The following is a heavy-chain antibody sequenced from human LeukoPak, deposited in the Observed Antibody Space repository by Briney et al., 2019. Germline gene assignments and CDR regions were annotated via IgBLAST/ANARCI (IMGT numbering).Heavy chain of an antibody. CDR1: GFTFSSYG. CDR3: AKGPPYSNYVSWFDP. CDR2: ISYDGSNK. J-gene: IGHJ5*02. Sequence: GGSLRLSCAASGFTFSSYGMHWVRQAPGKGLEWVAVISYDGSNKYYADSVKGRFTIPRDNSKNTLYLQMNSLRAEDTAVYYCAKGPPYSNYVSWFDPWGQGTLVTVSS. V-gene: IGHV3-30*18. D-gene: IGHD4-11*01.